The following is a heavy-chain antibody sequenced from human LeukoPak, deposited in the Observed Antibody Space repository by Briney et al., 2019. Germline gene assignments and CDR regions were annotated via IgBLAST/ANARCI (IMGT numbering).Heavy chain of an antibody. CDR3: ARAVEWDY. Sequence: GGSLRLSCSASGFSFTDYYMSWIRQSPGKGLEWVSYISSSGTTIYYADSVKGRFTISRDTAKNTLYLQMNSLRVEDTAVYYCARAVEWDYWGQGALVTVSS. D-gene: IGHD1-26*01. CDR1: GFSFTDYY. V-gene: IGHV3-11*04. J-gene: IGHJ4*02. CDR2: ISSSGTTI.